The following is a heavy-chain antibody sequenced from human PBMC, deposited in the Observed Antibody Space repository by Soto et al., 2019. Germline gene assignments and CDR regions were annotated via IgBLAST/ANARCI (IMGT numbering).Heavy chain of an antibody. CDR3: SILSDYYDSSGYYYYYYGMDV. V-gene: IGHV1-69*02. D-gene: IGHD3-22*01. Sequence: GASVKVSCKASGGTFSSYTISWVRQAPGQGLEWMGRIIPILGIANYAQKFQGRVTITADKSTSTAYMELSSLRSEDTAVYYCSILSDYYDSSGYYYYYYGMDVWGQGTTVTVSS. CDR2: IIPILGIA. J-gene: IGHJ6*02. CDR1: GGTFSSYT.